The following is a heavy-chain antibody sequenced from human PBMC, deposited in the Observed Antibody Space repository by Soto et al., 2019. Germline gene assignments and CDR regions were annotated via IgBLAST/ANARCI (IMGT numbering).Heavy chain of an antibody. D-gene: IGHD3-16*01. Sequence: QVQLVQSGAEVKKPGASVKVSCKASGYTFTSYYMHWVRQAPGQGLEWMGIINPSGGSTSYAQKFPGGDTMXXGXSXXRGHREVGRLRSEDTALDYCARTRLGEVRHIWCDPWGQGTLVTVSS. CDR2: INPSGGST. CDR3: ARTRLGEVRHIWCDP. J-gene: IGHJ5*02. CDR1: GYTFTSYY. V-gene: IGHV1-46*01.